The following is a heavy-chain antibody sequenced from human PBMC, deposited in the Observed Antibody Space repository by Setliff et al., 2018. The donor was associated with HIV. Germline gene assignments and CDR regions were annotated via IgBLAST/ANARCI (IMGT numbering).Heavy chain of an antibody. CDR3: ASYSGSYYFILHY. Sequence: SVKVSCKASGDTFSSYAISWVRQAPGQGLEWMGGIIPVLGLSYYAQNFQGRVTITADESTSTAYMELSSLRSEDTAVYYCASYSGSYYFILHYWGQGTLGTSPQ. CDR2: IIPVLGLS. J-gene: IGHJ4*02. CDR1: GDTFSSYA. D-gene: IGHD1-26*01. V-gene: IGHV1-69*10.